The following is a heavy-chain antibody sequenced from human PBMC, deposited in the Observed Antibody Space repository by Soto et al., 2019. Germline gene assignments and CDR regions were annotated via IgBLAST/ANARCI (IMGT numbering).Heavy chain of an antibody. J-gene: IGHJ6*02. CDR2: INHSGST. Sequence: SETLSLTFADYGGSFSGYDWSWIRQPPGKGLEWIGEINHSGSTNYNPSLKSRVTISVDTSKNQFSLKLSSVTAADTAVYYCARGDDYYYGMDVWGQVTTVTVSS. V-gene: IGHV4-34*01. CDR3: ARGDDYYYGMDV. CDR1: GGSFSGYD.